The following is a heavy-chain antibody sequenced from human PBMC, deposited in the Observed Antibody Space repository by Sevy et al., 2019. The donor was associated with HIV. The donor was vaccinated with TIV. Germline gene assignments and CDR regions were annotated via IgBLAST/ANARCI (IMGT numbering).Heavy chain of an antibody. D-gene: IGHD4-17*01. J-gene: IGHJ6*02. Sequence: EGSLRLSCAASGFTFSSYDMHWVRQATGKDLEWVSAIGTAGDTYYPGSVKGRFTISRENAKNSLYLQMNSLRAGDTAVYYCARAMTTVTTYGMDVWGQGTTVTVSS. CDR2: IGTAGDT. V-gene: IGHV3-13*01. CDR3: ARAMTTVTTYGMDV. CDR1: GFTFSSYD.